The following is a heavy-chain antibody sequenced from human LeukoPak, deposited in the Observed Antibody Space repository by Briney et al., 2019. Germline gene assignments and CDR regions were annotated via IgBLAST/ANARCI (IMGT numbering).Heavy chain of an antibody. CDR1: GFTFSSYE. D-gene: IGHD6-13*01. Sequence: PGGSLRLSCAASGFTFSSYEMNWVRQAPGKGLEWVSYISSSGSTIYYADSVKGRFTISRDNAKNSLYLQMNSLRAEDTAVYYCARENGIAAAVTSTVYYGMDVGGKGTMVTVSS. CDR3: ARENGIAAAVTSTVYYGMDV. V-gene: IGHV3-48*03. CDR2: ISSSGSTI. J-gene: IGHJ6*04.